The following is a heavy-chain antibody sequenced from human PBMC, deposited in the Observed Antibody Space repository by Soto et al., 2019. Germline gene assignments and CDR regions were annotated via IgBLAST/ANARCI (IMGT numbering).Heavy chain of an antibody. Sequence: GGSLRLSCAASGFTFSSYAMHWVRQAPGKGLEWVAVISYDGSNKYYADSVKGRFTISRDNSKNTLYLQMNSLRAEDTAVYYCAGGIRISWLYYYYYYGMDVWGQGTTVTVPS. J-gene: IGHJ6*02. V-gene: IGHV3-30-3*01. CDR3: AGGIRISWLYYYYYYGMDV. CDR1: GFTFSSYA. CDR2: ISYDGSNK. D-gene: IGHD6-13*01.